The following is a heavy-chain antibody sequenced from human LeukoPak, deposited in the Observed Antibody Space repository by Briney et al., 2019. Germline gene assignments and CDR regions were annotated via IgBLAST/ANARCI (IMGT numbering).Heavy chain of an antibody. J-gene: IGHJ4*02. CDR2: ISGSTGST. V-gene: IGHV3-23*01. CDR3: AKDGWLLNYFDY. CDR1: GFTFSSYA. D-gene: IGHD5-24*01. Sequence: GGSLRLSCAASGFTFSSYAMNWVRQAPGKGLEWVSAISGSTGSTYYADSVKGRFTISRDNSNNTLYLQMNSLRAEDTAVYYCAKDGWLLNYFDYWGQGTLVTVSS.